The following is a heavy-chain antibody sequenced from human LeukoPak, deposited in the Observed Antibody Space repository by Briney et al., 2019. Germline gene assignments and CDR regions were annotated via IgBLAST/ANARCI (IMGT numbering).Heavy chain of an antibody. CDR2: IRSDGSQK. CDR1: GFIFSHFG. V-gene: IGHV3-33*01. D-gene: IGHD3-10*01. Sequence: QPGRSLRLSCATSGFIFSHFGMHWVRQAPGKGLEWVAAIRSDGSQKYFADSVKGRSTISRDKSKSTMYLQMDTLRAEDTAVYYCARDSCLIKTCLDYWGRGTLVTVSS. CDR3: ARDSCLIKTCLDY. J-gene: IGHJ4*02.